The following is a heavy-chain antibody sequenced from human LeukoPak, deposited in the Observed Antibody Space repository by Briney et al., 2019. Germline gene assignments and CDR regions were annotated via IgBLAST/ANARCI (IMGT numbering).Heavy chain of an antibody. CDR1: GGSFSGYY. CDR3: ARGYGSGSYLRY. CDR2: INHRRST. J-gene: IGHJ4*02. V-gene: IGHV4-34*01. D-gene: IGHD3-10*01. Sequence: SETLSLTCAVYGGSFSGYYWSWIRQPPGKGLEWIGEINHRRSTNYNPSLKNLLTISVDTSKNQFSLKLSSGTAADTAVYYCARGYGSGSYLRYWGQGTLVSVSS.